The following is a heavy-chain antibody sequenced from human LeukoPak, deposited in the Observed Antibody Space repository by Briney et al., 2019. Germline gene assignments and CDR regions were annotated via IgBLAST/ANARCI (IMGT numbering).Heavy chain of an antibody. V-gene: IGHV3-7*01. J-gene: IGHJ4*02. CDR3: ARESEEMEISPKPFDY. CDR1: GFTFSSYR. Sequence: GGSLRLSCAASGFTFSSYRMNWVRQAPGKGLEWVANIKQDGSEKYYVDSVKGRFTISRDNAKNSLYLQMNSLRAEDTAVYYCARESEEMEISPKPFDYWGQGTLVTVSS. D-gene: IGHD2-8*01. CDR2: IKQDGSEK.